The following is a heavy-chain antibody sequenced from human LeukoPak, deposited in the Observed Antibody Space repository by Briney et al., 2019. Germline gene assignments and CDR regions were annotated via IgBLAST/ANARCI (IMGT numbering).Heavy chain of an antibody. J-gene: IGHJ4*02. CDR3: AREGRVSGYDSDC. CDR1: GFTFSSYW. Sequence: GGSLRLSCAASGFTFSSYWMHWVRQAPGKGLVWVSRINGDGSSITYADSVKGRFTISRDNAKNTMYLQMNSLRVEDTAVYYCAREGRVSGYDSDCWGQGTLVTVSS. CDR2: INGDGSSI. V-gene: IGHV3-74*03. D-gene: IGHD5-12*01.